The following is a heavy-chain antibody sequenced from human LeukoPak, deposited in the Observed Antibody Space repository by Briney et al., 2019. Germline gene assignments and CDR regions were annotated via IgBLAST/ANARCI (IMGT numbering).Heavy chain of an antibody. V-gene: IGHV3-23*01. J-gene: IGHJ4*02. CDR1: GFTFSSSA. CDR3: AKSPMYNWNSDYFDY. Sequence: VGSLRLSCVASGFTFSSSAMSWVRQAPGKGLEWVSAISGSGGTTYYADSVKGRFAISRDNSKNTLYLQMNSLRAEDTALYYCAKSPMYNWNSDYFDYWGQGTLVTVSS. D-gene: IGHD1-7*01. CDR2: ISGSGGTT.